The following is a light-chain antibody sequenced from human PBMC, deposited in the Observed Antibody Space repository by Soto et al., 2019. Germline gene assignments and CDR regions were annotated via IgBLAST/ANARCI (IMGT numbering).Light chain of an antibody. CDR1: SSNIGDNP. Sequence: QSVVTQPPSVSEAPRQRVTISCSGSSSNIGDNPVNWYQQVPGKAPKLLIYYDDLRPSGVSERFSGSKSGSSASLAISGLQAEDEADYYCAAWDDNVNGPVFGGGTKLTVL. V-gene: IGLV1-36*01. CDR3: AAWDDNVNGPV. CDR2: YDD. J-gene: IGLJ3*02.